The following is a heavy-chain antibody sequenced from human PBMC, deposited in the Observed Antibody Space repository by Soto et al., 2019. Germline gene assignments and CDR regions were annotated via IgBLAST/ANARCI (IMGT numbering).Heavy chain of an antibody. J-gene: IGHJ3*02. CDR2: IGSSSSYT. V-gene: IGHV3-11*05. Sequence: GGSLRLSCAASGFIFSDYYMSWIRQAPGKGLEWVSYIGSSSSYTNYADSVKGRFTISRDNAKNSLYLQMNSLRAEDTAVYYCARDADILTGSDAFDIWGQGTMVTV. CDR1: GFIFSDYY. CDR3: ARDADILTGSDAFDI. D-gene: IGHD3-9*01.